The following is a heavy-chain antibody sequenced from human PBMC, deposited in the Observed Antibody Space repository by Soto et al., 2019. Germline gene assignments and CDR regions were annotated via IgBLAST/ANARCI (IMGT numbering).Heavy chain of an antibody. D-gene: IGHD4-17*01. CDR3: ARATSTVVTALNFDY. CDR2: ISYDGSNK. Sequence: PGGSLRLSCAASGFTFSSYAMHWVRQAPGKGLEWVAVISYDGSNKYYADSVKGRFTISRDNSKNTLYLQMNSLRAEDTAVYYCARATSTVVTALNFDYWGQGTLVTVSS. J-gene: IGHJ4*02. V-gene: IGHV3-30-3*01. CDR1: GFTFSSYA.